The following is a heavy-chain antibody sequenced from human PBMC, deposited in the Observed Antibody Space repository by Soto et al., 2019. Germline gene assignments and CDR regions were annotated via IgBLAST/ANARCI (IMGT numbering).Heavy chain of an antibody. J-gene: IGHJ4*02. V-gene: IGHV5-51*01. CDR1: GSSFTSYW. CDR2: ISPGASDT. Sequence: GESLKISFKGSGSSFTSYWIGWVRQMPGEGLEWIGIISPGASDTRYSPSFQGQVTISADKSINTAYLQWSRLRASDTAMYYCARSPTLHLVHPEYFDDWGQGTLVTVYS. CDR3: ARSPTLHLVHPEYFDD. D-gene: IGHD2-15*01.